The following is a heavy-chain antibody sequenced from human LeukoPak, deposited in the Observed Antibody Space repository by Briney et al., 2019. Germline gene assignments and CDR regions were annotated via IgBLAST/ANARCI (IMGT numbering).Heavy chain of an antibody. V-gene: IGHV1-69*13. CDR2: IIPIFGTA. CDR1: GGTFSSYA. Sequence: SVKVSCKASGGTFSSYAISWVRQAPGQGLEWMGGIIPIFGTANYAQKFQGRATITADESTSTAYMQLSSLRSEDTAVYACARDYRIAAAGYAFDIWGQGTMVTVSS. D-gene: IGHD6-13*01. CDR3: ARDYRIAAAGYAFDI. J-gene: IGHJ3*02.